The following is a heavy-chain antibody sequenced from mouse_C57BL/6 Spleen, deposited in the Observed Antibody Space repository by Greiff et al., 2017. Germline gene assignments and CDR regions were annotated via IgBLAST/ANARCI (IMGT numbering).Heavy chain of an antibody. D-gene: IGHD1-1*01. J-gene: IGHJ1*03. CDR3: ARRGDYYYGSSYWYFDV. CDR2: ISGGGGNT. CDR1: GFTFSSYT. V-gene: IGHV5-9*01. Sequence: EVMLVESGGGLVKPGGSLKLSCAASGFTFSSYTMSWVRQTPEKRLEWVATISGGGGNTYYPDSVKGRFTISRDNAKNTLYLQMSSLRSEDTALYYCARRGDYYYGSSYWYFDVWGTGTTVTVSS.